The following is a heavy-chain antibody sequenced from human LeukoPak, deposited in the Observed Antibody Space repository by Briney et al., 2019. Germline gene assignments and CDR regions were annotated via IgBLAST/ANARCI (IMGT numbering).Heavy chain of an antibody. CDR1: GFPFSSYW. Sequence: GGSLRLSCVASGFPFSSYWMTWVRQAPGKGLEWVSLISGSGSSTYYADSAKGRFTISRDNSKNTLYLQMNSLRAEDTAVYYCARDLALGTATLDYWGQGTLVTVSS. CDR2: ISGSGSST. CDR3: ARDLALGTATLDY. V-gene: IGHV3-23*01. D-gene: IGHD5-18*01. J-gene: IGHJ4*02.